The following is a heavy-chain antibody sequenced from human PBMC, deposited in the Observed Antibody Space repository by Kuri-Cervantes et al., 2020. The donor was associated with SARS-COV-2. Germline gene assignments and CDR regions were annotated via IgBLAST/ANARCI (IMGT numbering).Heavy chain of an antibody. CDR3: ARYNWRYIDY. V-gene: IGHV4-61*02. CDR1: GGSISNYGYY. J-gene: IGHJ4*02. CDR2: NYASGGT. D-gene: IGHD1-1*01. Sequence: TLSLTCTVSGGSISNYGYYWRWIRQPAGKGLEWIGFNYASGGTIYNASLKSRVTISVDTSKNQFSQKLSSVTAAYTAVYYCARYNWRYIDYWGQGSLVTVSS.